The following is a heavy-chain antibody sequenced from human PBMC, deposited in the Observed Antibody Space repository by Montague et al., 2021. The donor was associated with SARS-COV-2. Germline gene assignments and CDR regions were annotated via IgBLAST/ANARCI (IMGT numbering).Heavy chain of an antibody. CDR3: ARVRGAALYFGEVGYYGMVV. CDR2: VYPSGNT. CDR1: GASVTTGHYY. Sequence: TLSLTCTVSGASVTTGHYYWSWIRQPAGKGLEWIGRVYPSGNTNYNPSLRSRVSISVDMSKNQIFLKLSSVTAADTAVYYCARVRGAALYFGEVGYYGMVVWGQGTTVTVSS. J-gene: IGHJ6*02. D-gene: IGHD3-10*01. V-gene: IGHV4-61*02.